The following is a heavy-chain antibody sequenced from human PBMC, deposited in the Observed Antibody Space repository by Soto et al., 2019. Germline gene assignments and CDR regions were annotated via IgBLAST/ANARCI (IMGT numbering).Heavy chain of an antibody. V-gene: IGHV1-24*01. Sequence: ASVKVSCKVSGYTLTELSMHWVRQAPGKGLEWMGGFDPEDGETIYAQKFQGRVTMTEDTSTDTAYMELSSLRSEDTAVYYCVTVSPNIVVVVAATGFDYWGQGTLVTVSS. CDR2: FDPEDGET. D-gene: IGHD2-15*01. CDR3: VTVSPNIVVVVAATGFDY. CDR1: GYTLTELS. J-gene: IGHJ4*02.